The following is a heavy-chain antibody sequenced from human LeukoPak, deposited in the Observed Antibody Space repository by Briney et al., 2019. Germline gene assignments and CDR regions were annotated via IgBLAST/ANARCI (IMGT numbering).Heavy chain of an antibody. D-gene: IGHD3-9*01. V-gene: IGHV4-59*01. CDR2: IYYSGST. CDR1: GGSISSYY. CDR3: ARELRYFGWSPHAFDI. J-gene: IGHJ3*02. Sequence: SETLSLTCTVSGGSISSYYWSWIRQPPGKGLEWIGYIYYSGSTNYNPSLKSRVTISVDTSKNQFSLKLGSVTAADTAVYYCARELRYFGWSPHAFDIWGQGTMVTVSS.